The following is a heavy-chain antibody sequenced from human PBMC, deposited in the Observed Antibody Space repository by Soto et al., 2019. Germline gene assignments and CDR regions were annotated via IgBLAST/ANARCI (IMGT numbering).Heavy chain of an antibody. D-gene: IGHD3-10*01. Sequence: ASVKVSCKASGYTFTGYYMHWVRQAPGQGLEWMGWINPNSGGTNYAQKFQGWVTMTWDTSISTAYMELSRLRSDDTAVYYCARDARGDEAPMDYWGQGTLVTVSS. CDR1: GYTFTGYY. CDR3: ARDARGDEAPMDY. J-gene: IGHJ4*02. V-gene: IGHV1-2*04. CDR2: INPNSGGT.